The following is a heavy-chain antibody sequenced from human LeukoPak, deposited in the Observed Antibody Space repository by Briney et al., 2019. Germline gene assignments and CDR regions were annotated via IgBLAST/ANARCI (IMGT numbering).Heavy chain of an antibody. V-gene: IGHV4-34*01. J-gene: IGHJ5*02. CDR3: ASRPNWFDP. CDR1: GGSFSPYY. CDR2: INHSGST. Sequence: SETLSLTCAVYGGSFSPYYWSWIRQPPGKGLEWIGEINHSGSTNYNPSLKSQVTISVDKSKNQFSLKLSSVTAADTAVYYCASRPNWFDPWGQGTLVTVSS.